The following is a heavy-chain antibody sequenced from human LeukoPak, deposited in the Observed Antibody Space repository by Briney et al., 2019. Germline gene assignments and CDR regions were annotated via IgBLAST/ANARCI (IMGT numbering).Heavy chain of an antibody. V-gene: IGHV1-8*01. D-gene: IGHD6-19*01. J-gene: IGHJ4*02. CDR2: MNPNSGNT. CDR1: GYTFTSYD. Sequence: ASVKVSCKASGYTFTSYDINWVRQATGQGLEWMGWMNPNSGNTGYAQKFQGRATMTRNTSISTAYMELSSLRSEDTAVYYCARASMEQWLVPDINFDYWGQGTLVTVSS. CDR3: ARASMEQWLVPDINFDY.